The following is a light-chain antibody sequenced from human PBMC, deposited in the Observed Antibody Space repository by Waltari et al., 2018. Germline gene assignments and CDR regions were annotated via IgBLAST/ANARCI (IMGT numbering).Light chain of an antibody. CDR3: AAWDDSLSGVV. CDR1: SSNIGSNY. V-gene: IGLV1-47*01. Sequence: QSVLTQPPSASGTPGQRVTISCPGCSSNIGSNYVYWYQQLPGTAPKLLIYRNNQRPSGVPDRFSGSKSGTSASLAISGLRSEDEADYYCAAWDDSLSGVVFGGGTKLTVL. J-gene: IGLJ2*01. CDR2: RNN.